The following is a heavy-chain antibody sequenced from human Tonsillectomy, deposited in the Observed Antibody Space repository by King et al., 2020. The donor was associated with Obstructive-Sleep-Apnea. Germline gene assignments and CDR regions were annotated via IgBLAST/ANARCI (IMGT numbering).Heavy chain of an antibody. J-gene: IGHJ4*02. V-gene: IGHV3-74*01. CDR1: GFIFSSYW. D-gene: IGHD3-22*01. CDR3: ARDRDYYDSSGYYYSEGFDY. Sequence: VQLVESGEGFVQPGGSLRLSCAASGFIFSSYWMHWVRQVPGKGLVWVSRINNDGSTTSYADSVKGRFTISRDNAKSTLFLQMDSLRAEDTAVFYCARDRDYYDSSGYYYSEGFDYWGQGTLVTVSS. CDR2: INNDGSTT.